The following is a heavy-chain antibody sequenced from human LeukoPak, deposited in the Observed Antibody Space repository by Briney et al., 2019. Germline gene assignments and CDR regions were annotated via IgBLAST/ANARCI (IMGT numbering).Heavy chain of an antibody. J-gene: IGHJ5*02. Sequence: PSQTLSLTCTVSGGSISSGDYYWSWIRQPPGKGLEWIGYIYYSGNTFHYNPSLKSRVNISVGTSKNQFSLRLSSVTAVDTAVYYCASTNCSSASCYGANWFDPWGQGTLVTVSS. V-gene: IGHV4-30-4*08. CDR2: IYYSGNT. CDR1: GGSISSGDYY. CDR3: ASTNCSSASCYGANWFDP. D-gene: IGHD2-2*01.